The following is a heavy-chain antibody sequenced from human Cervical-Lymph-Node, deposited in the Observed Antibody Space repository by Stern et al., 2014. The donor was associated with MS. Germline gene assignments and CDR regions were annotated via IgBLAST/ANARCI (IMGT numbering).Heavy chain of an antibody. D-gene: IGHD3-9*01. V-gene: IGHV3-33*01. J-gene: IGHJ6*02. CDR3: ARHSYYDALTGYLDHGMDV. Sequence: VQLVESGGGVVQPGRSLRLSCSASGFIFRSYGMDWVRQAPGTGLAWVAFIWYDGSNKFYADSVKGRFTISRDNSKNTLYLQMNSLRAEDSAVYYCARHSYYDALTGYLDHGMDVWGQGTTVTVSS. CDR1: GFIFRSYG. CDR2: IWYDGSNK.